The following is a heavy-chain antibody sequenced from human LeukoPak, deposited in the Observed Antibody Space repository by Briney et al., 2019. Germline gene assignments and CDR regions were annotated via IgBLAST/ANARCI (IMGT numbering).Heavy chain of an antibody. D-gene: IGHD5-12*01. Sequence: SETLSLTCTVSGGSISSSSYYWGWIRQPPGKGLEWIVSIYYSGSTYYNPSLKSRVTISVDTSKNQFSLKLSSVTAADTAVYYCARDRRYSGYDYYYYYYMDVWGKGTTVTVSS. V-gene: IGHV4-39*07. CDR2: IYYSGST. CDR3: ARDRRYSGYDYYYYYYMDV. CDR1: GGSISSSSYY. J-gene: IGHJ6*03.